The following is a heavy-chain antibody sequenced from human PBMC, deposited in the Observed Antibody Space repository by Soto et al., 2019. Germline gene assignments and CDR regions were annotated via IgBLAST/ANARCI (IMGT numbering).Heavy chain of an antibody. CDR3: AHSSHTISKVVDDY. D-gene: IGHD3-3*01. V-gene: IGHV2-5*02. CDR2: IYWDDDK. J-gene: IGHJ4*02. Sequence: HGLDLEWLALIYWDDDKRYSPSLKSRLTITKDTSKNQVVLTMTNMDPVDTATYYCAHSSHTISKVVDDYWGQGTLVTVSS.